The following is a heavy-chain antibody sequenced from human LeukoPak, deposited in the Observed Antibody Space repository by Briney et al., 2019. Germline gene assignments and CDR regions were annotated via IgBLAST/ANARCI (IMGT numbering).Heavy chain of an antibody. V-gene: IGHV4-30-2*01. Sequence: SETLSLTCTVSGGSISSGGYYWSWIRQPPGKGLEWIGYIYHSGSTYYNPSLKSRVTISVDRSKNQFSLKLSSVTAADTAVYYCARETEGFSDVASYFDYWGQGTLVTVSS. CDR3: ARETEGFSDVASYFDY. CDR1: GGSISSGGYY. D-gene: IGHD2-21*02. CDR2: IYHSGST. J-gene: IGHJ4*02.